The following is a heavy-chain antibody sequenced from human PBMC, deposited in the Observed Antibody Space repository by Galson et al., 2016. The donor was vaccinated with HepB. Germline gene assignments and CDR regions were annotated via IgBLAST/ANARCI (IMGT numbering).Heavy chain of an antibody. CDR3: ARTGRSGSSYGGIQGTFDV. J-gene: IGHJ3*01. CDR2: ILYSGTT. Sequence: SETLSLTCTVSGGSISTSSFYWGWIRQPPGKGLEWIGNILYSGTTYKHPSLKSRVTITVDTSKNQFSLKLTSVTAADTAVYYCARTGRSGSSYGGIQGTFDVWGQGTMVTVSS. CDR1: GGSISTSSFY. V-gene: IGHV4-39*01. D-gene: IGHD5-18*01.